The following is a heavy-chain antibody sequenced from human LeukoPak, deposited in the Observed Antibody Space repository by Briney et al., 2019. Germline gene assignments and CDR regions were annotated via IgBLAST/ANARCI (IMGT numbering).Heavy chain of an antibody. D-gene: IGHD3-22*01. J-gene: IGHJ5*02. CDR3: ARGRVYYYDSSGYYWFDP. Sequence: PGGSLRLSCAASGFTFSSYWMSWVRQAPGKGLEWVANIKQDGSEKYYVDSVKGRFTISRDNAKNSLYLQMNSLRAEDTAVYYCARGRVYYYDSSGYYWFDPWGQGTLVTVSS. CDR2: IKQDGSEK. CDR1: GFTFSSYW. V-gene: IGHV3-7*01.